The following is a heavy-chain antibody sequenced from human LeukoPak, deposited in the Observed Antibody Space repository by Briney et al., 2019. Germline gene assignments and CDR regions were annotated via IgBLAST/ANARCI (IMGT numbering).Heavy chain of an antibody. Sequence: SETLSLTCTVSGGSISSGGYYWSWIRQHPGKGLEWIGYIYYSGSTYYNPSLKSRVTISVDTSKNQFSLKLSSVTAADTAVYYCARAQEVFYYYGMDVWGQGTTVTVSS. V-gene: IGHV4-30-4*08. CDR2: IYYSGST. CDR3: ARAQEVFYYYGMDV. D-gene: IGHD3-10*01. J-gene: IGHJ6*02. CDR1: GGSISSGGYY.